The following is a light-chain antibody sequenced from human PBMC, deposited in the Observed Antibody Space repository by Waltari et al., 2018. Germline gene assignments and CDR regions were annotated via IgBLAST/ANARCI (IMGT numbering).Light chain of an antibody. J-gene: IGKJ4*01. CDR2: DAS. V-gene: IGKV3-11*01. CDR3: QQRSRWPLT. CDR1: QYVSNY. Sequence: EIVLTQSPATLSLSPGERATLPCRASQYVSNYLGWYQQKLGQPPRLLIYDASNRATGIPARFSGSGSGTDFTLTIDSLEPEDFAVYYCQQRSRWPLTFGGGTKVEIK.